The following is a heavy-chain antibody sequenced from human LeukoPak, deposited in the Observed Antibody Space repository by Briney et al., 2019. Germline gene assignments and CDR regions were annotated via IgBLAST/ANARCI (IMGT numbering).Heavy chain of an antibody. J-gene: IGHJ4*02. V-gene: IGHV3-21*04. CDR1: GFTFSSYS. D-gene: IGHD3-22*01. Sequence: GSLRLSCAASGFTFSSYSMNWVRQAPGKGLEWVSSISSSSSYIYYADSVKGRFTISRDNSKNTLYLQMNSLRAEDTAVYYCAKDRAYYSDSSGYYLVRAYDYWGQGTLVTVSS. CDR3: AKDRAYYSDSSGYYLVRAYDY. CDR2: ISSSSSYI.